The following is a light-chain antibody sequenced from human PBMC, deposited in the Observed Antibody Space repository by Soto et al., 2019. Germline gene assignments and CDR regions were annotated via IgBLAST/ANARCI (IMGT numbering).Light chain of an antibody. J-gene: IGKJ1*01. CDR1: QSVSSF. CDR2: DAS. CDR3: QQYNNWPQT. V-gene: IGKV3-15*01. Sequence: EIVLTQSPATLSLSPGERATLSCTASQSVSSFLAWYQQKPGQAPRLLIYDASTRATGIPARFSGSGSGTEFTLTISSLQSEDFAVYYCQQYNNWPQTFGQGTKVEIK.